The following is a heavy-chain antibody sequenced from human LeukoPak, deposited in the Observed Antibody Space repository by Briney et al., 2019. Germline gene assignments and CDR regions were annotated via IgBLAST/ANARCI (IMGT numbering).Heavy chain of an antibody. J-gene: IGHJ4*02. CDR3: ARNDFDFDY. V-gene: IGHV3-21*01. D-gene: IGHD2-21*02. CDR1: GFIFSSYG. CDR2: ISSSTSNI. Sequence: GGSLRLSCAASGFIFSSYGMTWVPQAPGKGLEWVSSISSSTSNIYYAGSVKGRFTISRDNAKNSLYLQMNSLRDEDTAVYYCARNDFDFDYWGQGTVVTVSS.